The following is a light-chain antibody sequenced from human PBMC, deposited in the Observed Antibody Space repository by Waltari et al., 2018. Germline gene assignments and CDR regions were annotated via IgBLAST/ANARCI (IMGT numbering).Light chain of an antibody. Sequence: CRCSNSVSNHYLAWYQQKTCQAPRLLIYGASSRATGIPDRFSGSGAWTNLTLTISRLGPEDFAVYYWQQYGSSTLTFGGGTKVEIK. CDR1: NSVSNHY. V-gene: IGKV3-20*01. CDR2: GAS. CDR3: QQYGSSTLT. J-gene: IGKJ4*01.